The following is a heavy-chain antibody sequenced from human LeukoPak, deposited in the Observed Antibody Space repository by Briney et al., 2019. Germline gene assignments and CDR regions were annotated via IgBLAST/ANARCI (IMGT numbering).Heavy chain of an antibody. J-gene: IGHJ3*02. CDR1: GGSISSSSYY. CDR3: ARGRFLEWLSGSAFDI. CDR2: IYYSGST. D-gene: IGHD3-3*01. V-gene: IGHV4-39*01. Sequence: SETLSLTCTVSGGSISSSSYYWGWIRQPPGKGLGWIGSIYYSGSTYYNPSLKSRVTISVDTSKNQFSLKLSSVTAADTAVYYCARGRFLEWLSGSAFDIWGQGTMVTVSS.